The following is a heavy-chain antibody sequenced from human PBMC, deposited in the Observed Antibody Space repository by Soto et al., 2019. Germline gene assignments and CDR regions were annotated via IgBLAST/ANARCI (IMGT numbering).Heavy chain of an antibody. J-gene: IGHJ6*01. CDR3: ARDAAIWSGYYKSYYYYGMDV. CDR1: GGSISISSYY. V-gene: IGHV4-39*02. Sequence: PSETLSVSCIVPGGSISISSYYWGWIRQPPGKGLQRIGSIYYSGSTYYNPSLKSRVTISVDTSKNQFSLKLSSVTAADTAVYYCARDAAIWSGYYKSYYYYGMDVWGQGTTVTVSS. CDR2: IYYSGST. D-gene: IGHD3-3*01.